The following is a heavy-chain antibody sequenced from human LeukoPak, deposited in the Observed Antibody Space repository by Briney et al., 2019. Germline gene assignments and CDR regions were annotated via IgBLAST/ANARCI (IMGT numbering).Heavy chain of an antibody. J-gene: IGHJ6*02. CDR2: IHYSGRA. V-gene: IGHV4-59*11. D-gene: IGHD3-16*01. Sequence: SETLSLTCTVSGGSINGHYWTWIRQPPGKGREWIGQIHYSGRADYNPSLKRRVTISVDTSKNQISLNLNSVTAADTAVYYCARFGVDYDMDVWGQGTTVAVSS. CDR3: ARFGVDYDMDV. CDR1: GGSINGHY.